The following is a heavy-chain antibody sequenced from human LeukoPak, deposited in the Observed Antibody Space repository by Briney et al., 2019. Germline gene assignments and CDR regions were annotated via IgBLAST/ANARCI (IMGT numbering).Heavy chain of an antibody. D-gene: IGHD3-22*01. V-gene: IGHV3-15*01. CDR2: IKSKTDVGTT. J-gene: IGHJ4*02. CDR1: GFTFSNAW. CDR3: TTDQRDYYDSSGYNRE. Sequence: GGSLRLSCAASGFTFSNAWMSWVRQAPGKGLEWVGRIKSKTDVGTTDYAAPVKGRFTISRDDSKNTLYLQMNSLKTEDTAVYYCTTDQRDYYDSSGYNREWGQGTLVTVSS.